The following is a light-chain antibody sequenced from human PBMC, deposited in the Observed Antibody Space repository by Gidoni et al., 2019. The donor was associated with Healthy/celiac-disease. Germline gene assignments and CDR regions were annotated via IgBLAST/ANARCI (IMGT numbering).Light chain of an antibody. CDR3: QQYNSYPYT. CDR2: KAA. CDR1: PSIRSW. Sequence: DIQLTPSPSTLSSSVGDRVTIPCRASPSIRSWLAWYQQKPGKAPKVLIYKAARLESGGPSRVSGRGSGKGFTLNNSSLQPDDFATYYCQQYNSYPYTFGQXTKLEIK. J-gene: IGKJ2*01. V-gene: IGKV1-5*03.